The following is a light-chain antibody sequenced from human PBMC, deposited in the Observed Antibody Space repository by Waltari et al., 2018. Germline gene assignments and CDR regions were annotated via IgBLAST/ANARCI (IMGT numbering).Light chain of an antibody. CDR3: QQSYSTPVT. V-gene: IGKV1-39*01. CDR2: AAS. J-gene: IGKJ5*01. CDR1: QSMSSY. Sequence: DIQMTQSPSSLSASVGDRVTITCRASQSMSSYLNWYQQKTGKSPKLLVFAASSLQSGVPSRCGGSGSGTDCTRTISSLQPEDYATYYCQQSYSTPVTFGQGTRLEIK.